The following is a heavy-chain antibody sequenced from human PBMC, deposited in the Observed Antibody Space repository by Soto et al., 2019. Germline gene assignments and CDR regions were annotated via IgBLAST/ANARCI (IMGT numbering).Heavy chain of an antibody. CDR3: ARDHRDSSGFYGMDV. J-gene: IGHJ6*02. CDR2: IYYSGST. Sequence: SETLSLTCTVSGGSVSTSTYYWGWIRLPPGKGLEWIGTIYYSGSTYYNPSLKSRVTISVDTSKNQFSLKLSSVTAADTAVYYCARDHRDSSGFYGMDVWGQGTTVTVSS. D-gene: IGHD3-22*01. CDR1: GGSVSTSTYY. V-gene: IGHV4-39*07.